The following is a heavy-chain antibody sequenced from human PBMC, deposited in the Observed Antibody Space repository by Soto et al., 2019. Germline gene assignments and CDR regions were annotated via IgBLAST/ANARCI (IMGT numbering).Heavy chain of an antibody. CDR3: VRGYCTSSASCEGDFQH. CDR1: GYTFTTYH. V-gene: IGHV1-46*01. Sequence: QVQLVQSGAEVKEPGASVKISCKASGYTFTTYHIHWVRQAPGQGLDWMGMIDPIGGNTGYARKFPDRVAMTRDGSTGTAYIGVNSRRFDGTAMYFCVRGYCTSSASCEGDFQHWGQGTLVTVSS. CDR2: IDPIGGNT. J-gene: IGHJ1*01. D-gene: IGHD2-2*01.